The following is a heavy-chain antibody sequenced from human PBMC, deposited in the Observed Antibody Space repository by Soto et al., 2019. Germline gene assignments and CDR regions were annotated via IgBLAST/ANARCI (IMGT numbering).Heavy chain of an antibody. V-gene: IGHV3-74*01. Sequence: EAHLVESGGGLPQPGGSLRLSCVASGFNFSPYFMAWVRQGPGRGLEWVSHIKGDETTTAYADSVRGRFIISRDNGRNTLFLQMNSLRDEDTAVYYCVRDRGTPDSFDIWGQGTTVIVSS. J-gene: IGHJ3*02. CDR1: GFNFSPYF. D-gene: IGHD1-26*01. CDR2: IKGDETTT. CDR3: VRDRGTPDSFDI.